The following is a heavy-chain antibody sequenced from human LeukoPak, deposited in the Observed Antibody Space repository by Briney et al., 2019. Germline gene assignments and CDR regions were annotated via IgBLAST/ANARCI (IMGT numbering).Heavy chain of an antibody. J-gene: IGHJ6*03. D-gene: IGHD3-22*01. Sequence: PGGSLRLSCAASGVTVSSNYMRWVRQAPGKGLEWVSVIDSGGGTYYADSVKGRFIISRDNSKNTLHLQMNSLRVEDTAVYYCARDDRYNYYDTRGYYYYMDVWGKGTTVTVSS. CDR2: IDSGGGT. V-gene: IGHV3-53*01. CDR3: ARDDRYNYYDTRGYYYYMDV. CDR1: GVTVSSNY.